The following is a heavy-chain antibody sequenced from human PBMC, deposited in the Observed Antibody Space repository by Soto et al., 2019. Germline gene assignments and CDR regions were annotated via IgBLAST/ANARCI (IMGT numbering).Heavy chain of an antibody. V-gene: IGHV1-69*04. CDR1: GGTFSSYT. CDR2: IIPILGIA. CDR3: ARDTDIVVVPAATKHYYYHMDV. D-gene: IGHD2-2*01. Sequence: GASVKVSCKASGGTFSSYTISWVRQAPGQGLEWMGRIIPILGIANYAQKFQGRVTITADKSTSTAYMELSSLRSEDTAVYYCARDTDIVVVPAATKHYYYHMDVWGKGPTVTVSS. J-gene: IGHJ6*03.